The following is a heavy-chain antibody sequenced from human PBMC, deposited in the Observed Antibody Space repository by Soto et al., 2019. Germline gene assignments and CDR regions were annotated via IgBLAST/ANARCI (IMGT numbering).Heavy chain of an antibody. CDR3: ARGLAVAGSRPSYFFEY. CDR2: IRSYNGNT. D-gene: IGHD6-19*01. Sequence: QVPLVQSGAEVKKPGASVKVSCKASGYTFTSYGISWVRQAPGQGLEWMGWIRSYNGNTNYAQKLQGRVTMTTVKSTSTAYVELGSLISDDTAEYYCARGLAVAGSRPSYFFEYWGQGTLVTVSS. J-gene: IGHJ4*02. CDR1: GYTFTSYG. V-gene: IGHV1-18*04.